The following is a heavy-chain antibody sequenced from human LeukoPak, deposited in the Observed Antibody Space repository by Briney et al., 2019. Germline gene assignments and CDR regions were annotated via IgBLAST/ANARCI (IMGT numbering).Heavy chain of an antibody. J-gene: IGHJ4*02. Sequence: GGSLRLSCAASGFTFSSHWMNWVRQAPGKGLEWVANIKEDGSEKYYVDSVKGRFTISRDNAKNSLYLQMNALRAEDTAVYYCARDVRPDYWGQGTLVTVST. D-gene: IGHD6-6*01. CDR1: GFTFSSHW. CDR3: ARDVRPDY. V-gene: IGHV3-7*04. CDR2: IKEDGSEK.